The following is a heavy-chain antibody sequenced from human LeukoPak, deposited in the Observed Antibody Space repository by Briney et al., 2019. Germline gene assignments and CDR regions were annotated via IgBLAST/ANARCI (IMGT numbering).Heavy chain of an antibody. Sequence: PGGSLRLSCAASGFTFSNYWMSWVRQAPGKGLEWVANIKQDGNEKYYVDSVKGRFTISRDNAKNSLYLQMNSLRAEDTAVYYCARDDYGGTRYWGQGTLATVSS. CDR3: ARDDYGGTRY. J-gene: IGHJ4*02. V-gene: IGHV3-7*01. CDR2: IKQDGNEK. CDR1: GFTFSNYW. D-gene: IGHD4/OR15-4a*01.